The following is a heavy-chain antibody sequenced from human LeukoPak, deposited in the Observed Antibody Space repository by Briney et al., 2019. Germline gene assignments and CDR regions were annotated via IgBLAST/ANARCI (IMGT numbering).Heavy chain of an antibody. V-gene: IGHV3-9*01. J-gene: IGHJ6*03. Sequence: PGRSLRLSCAASGFTFDDYAMHWVRQAPGKGLEWVSGISWNSGSIGYADSVKGRFTISRDNAKNSLYLQMNSLRAEDTALYYCAKSSLYYYYHYYMDVWGKGTTVTVSS. CDR3: AKSSLYYYYHYYMDV. CDR2: ISWNSGSI. D-gene: IGHD2-2*02. CDR1: GFTFDDYA.